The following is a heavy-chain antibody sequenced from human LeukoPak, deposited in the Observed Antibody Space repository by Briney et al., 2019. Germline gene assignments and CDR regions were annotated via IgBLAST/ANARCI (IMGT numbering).Heavy chain of an antibody. CDR1: GYTFTGYY. V-gene: IGHV1-2*02. J-gene: IGHJ4*02. CDR3: ARAGSSSSGGVDY. Sequence: ASVEVSCKASGYTFTGYYMHWVRQAPGQGFEWMGWINPNSGGTNYAQKFQGRVTMTRDTSISTAYMELSRLRSDDTAVYYCARAGSSSSGGVDYWGQGTLVTVSS. CDR2: INPNSGGT. D-gene: IGHD6-6*01.